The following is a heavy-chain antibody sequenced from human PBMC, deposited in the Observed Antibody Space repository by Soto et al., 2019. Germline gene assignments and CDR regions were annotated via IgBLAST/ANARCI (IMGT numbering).Heavy chain of an antibody. Sequence: QVQLVQSGAEVKKPGSSVKVSCKASGGTFSSYAISWVRQAPGQGLEWMGGIIPIFGTANYAQKFQGRVTITADESTSTAYMELSSLRSEDTPVYYCASPRRYYDFWSGTYGMDVWGQGTTVTVSS. CDR3: ASPRRYYDFWSGTYGMDV. D-gene: IGHD3-3*01. J-gene: IGHJ6*02. CDR2: IIPIFGTA. V-gene: IGHV1-69*01. CDR1: GGTFSSYA.